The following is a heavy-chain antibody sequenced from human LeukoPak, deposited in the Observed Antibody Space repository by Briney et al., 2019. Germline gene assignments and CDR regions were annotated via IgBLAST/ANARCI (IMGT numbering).Heavy chain of an antibody. V-gene: IGHV3-30*18. CDR1: GFTFSSYG. CDR2: ISYDGSNK. CDR3: AKDSSGWYDY. D-gene: IGHD6-19*01. Sequence: GRSLRLSCAASGFTFSSYGMHWVRQAPGKGLEWVAVISYDGSNKYYADSVKGRFTISRDNSKYTLYLQMNSLRAEDTAVYYCAKDSSGWYDYWGQGTLVTVSS. J-gene: IGHJ4*02.